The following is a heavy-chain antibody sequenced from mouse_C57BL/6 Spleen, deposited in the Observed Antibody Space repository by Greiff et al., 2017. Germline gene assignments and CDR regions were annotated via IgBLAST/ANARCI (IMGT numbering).Heavy chain of an antibody. CDR3: ARRIERFYYPAWFAY. V-gene: IGHV1-4*01. CDR1: GYTFTSYT. Sequence: VQRVESGAELARPGASVKMSCKASGYTFTSYTLHWVKQRPGQGLEWIGYINPSSGYTKYTQKFKDKATLSADKSYSTPYMQLSSLPSEDSAVYYGARRIERFYYPAWFAYWGQGTLVTVSA. D-gene: IGHD1-1*01. J-gene: IGHJ3*01. CDR2: INPSSGYT.